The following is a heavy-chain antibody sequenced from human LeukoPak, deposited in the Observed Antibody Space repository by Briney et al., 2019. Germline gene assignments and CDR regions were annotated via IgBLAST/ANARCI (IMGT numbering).Heavy chain of an antibody. V-gene: IGHV4-4*07. J-gene: IGHJ6*02. CDR1: GGSISSYY. D-gene: IGHD3-22*01. Sequence: PSETLSLTCTVSGGSISSYYWSWIRQPAGKGLEWIGRIYTSGSTNYNPSLKSRVTMSGDTSKNQFSLKLSSVTAADTAVYYCARDGAENDSSGYYPLYGMDVWGQGTTVTVSS. CDR2: IYTSGST. CDR3: ARDGAENDSSGYYPLYGMDV.